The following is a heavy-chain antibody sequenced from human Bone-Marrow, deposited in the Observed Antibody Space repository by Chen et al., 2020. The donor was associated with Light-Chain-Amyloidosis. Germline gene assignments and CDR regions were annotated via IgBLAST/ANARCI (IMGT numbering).Heavy chain of an antibody. V-gene: IGHV3-23*04. CDR1: GIGFSSYA. Sequence: EVQLVESGGGLLQRGGSLGLSRAGLGIGFSSYAMRWGRQAPGKGLEWDSTSSGSGGSRYYGDSVKGRLTISRDNSKNALFLQMNSLRAEDTAVYYCAKDISYDDILPGYPADAFDIWGQGTMVTVSS. CDR2: SSGSGGSR. J-gene: IGHJ3*02. D-gene: IGHD3-9*01. CDR3: AKDISYDDILPGYPADAFDI.